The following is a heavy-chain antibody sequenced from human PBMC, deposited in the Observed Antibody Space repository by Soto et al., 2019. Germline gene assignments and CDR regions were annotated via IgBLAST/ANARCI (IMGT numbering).Heavy chain of an antibody. V-gene: IGHV5-10-1*01. J-gene: IGHJ6*01. Sequence: GESLKISCQVSGYSFTSYWIIWLRQMPGKVLEWLGTIDPNDPYPNYSPSFQGRVTISADTSINTAYLQWSSLKASDTAIYYCARRTWMATGNGLDVWGQGTTVIVSS. CDR3: ARRTWMATGNGLDV. CDR2: IDPNDPYP. CDR1: GYSFTSYW. D-gene: IGHD5-12*01.